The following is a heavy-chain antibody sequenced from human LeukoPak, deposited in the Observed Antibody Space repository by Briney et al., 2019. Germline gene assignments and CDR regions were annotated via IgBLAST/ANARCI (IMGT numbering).Heavy chain of an antibody. J-gene: IGHJ6*03. V-gene: IGHV4-59*12. CDR2: SYYNGNT. CDR3: ARRAQDYYYYMDV. CDR1: GGSITNYY. Sequence: SETLSLTCTVSGGSITNYYWSWIRQPPGKGLEWIGFSYYNGNTNYNPSLKSRVTISVDTSKNQFFLKLSSVTAADTAVYYCARRAQDYYYYMDVWGKGTTVTISS.